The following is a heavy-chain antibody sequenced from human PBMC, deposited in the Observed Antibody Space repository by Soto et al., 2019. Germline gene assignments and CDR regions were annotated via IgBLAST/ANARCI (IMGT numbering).Heavy chain of an antibody. D-gene: IGHD2-21*01. CDR2: VSGRGGSA. Sequence: EVQLLESGGGFVQRGGSLRLSCAASGFILNNYAMTWVRQAPGKGLEWVARVSGRGGSAYYADSVKGRLTISRDNSNNTLYLQMTNVRGEDTAVYYCVRRAGGAVVWYYDLWGRGSLVNVFS. CDR3: VRRAGGAVVWYYDL. J-gene: IGHJ2*01. CDR1: GFILNNYA. V-gene: IGHV3-23*01.